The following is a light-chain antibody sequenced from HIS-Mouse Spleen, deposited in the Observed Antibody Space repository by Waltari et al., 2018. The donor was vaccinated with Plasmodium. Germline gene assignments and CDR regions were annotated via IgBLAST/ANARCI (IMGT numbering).Light chain of an antibody. J-gene: IGLJ1*01. Sequence: QSAPTQPASVAGSPGQALTTPCTGTSSAVGRDNLVSWYQQHPGKAPKLMIDEGSKLPSGVSNRFSGSKSGNTASLTISGLQAEDEADYYCCSYAGSSTYVFGTGTKVTVL. V-gene: IGLV2-23*01. CDR2: EGS. CDR3: CSYAGSSTYV. CDR1: SSAVGRDNL.